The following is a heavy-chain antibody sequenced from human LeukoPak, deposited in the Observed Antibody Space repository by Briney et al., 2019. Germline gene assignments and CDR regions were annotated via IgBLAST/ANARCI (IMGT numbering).Heavy chain of an antibody. CDR3: ARESVATGRGGWFDP. J-gene: IGHJ5*02. D-gene: IGHD1-1*01. CDR2: IYYSGST. CDR1: GGSIGSYIYY. Sequence: SETLSLTCTVSGGSIGSYIYYWGWIRQPPGKGLEWIGSIYYSGSTYYNPSLKSRVTISVDTSKNQFSLKLSSVTAADTAVYYCARESVATGRGGWFDPWGQGTLVTVSS. V-gene: IGHV4-39*02.